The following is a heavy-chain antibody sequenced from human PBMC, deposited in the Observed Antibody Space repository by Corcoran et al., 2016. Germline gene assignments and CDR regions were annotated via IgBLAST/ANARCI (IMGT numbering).Heavy chain of an antibody. CDR3: ARDWSEYWSRTICRSGYYYYGMDV. J-gene: IGHJ6*02. D-gene: IGHD2-2*01. Sequence: EVQLVESGGGLVQPGGSLGLSCAASGFTFSNYNMNWVRQAPGKGLEWVSYISRSSNTIYYADSVKGRLTISRDNAKNSLYLQLNSLRAEDTAVYYCARDWSEYWSRTICRSGYYYYGMDVWGQGTPVTVSS. CDR2: ISRSSNTI. V-gene: IGHV3-48*04. CDR1: GFTFSNYN.